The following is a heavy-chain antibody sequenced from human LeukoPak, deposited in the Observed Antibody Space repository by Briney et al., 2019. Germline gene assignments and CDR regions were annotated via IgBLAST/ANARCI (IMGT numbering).Heavy chain of an antibody. CDR3: ARLLGYCSSTSCSFP. CDR1: GYSISTSYY. Sequence: SETLSLTCTVSGYSISTSYYWGWIRQPPGKGLEWIGSIYHSGNTYYNPSLKSRVTISVDTSKNQFSLKLSSVTAADTAVYYCARLLGYCSSTSCSFPWGQGTLVTVSS. D-gene: IGHD2-2*01. CDR2: IYHSGNT. V-gene: IGHV4-38-2*02. J-gene: IGHJ5*02.